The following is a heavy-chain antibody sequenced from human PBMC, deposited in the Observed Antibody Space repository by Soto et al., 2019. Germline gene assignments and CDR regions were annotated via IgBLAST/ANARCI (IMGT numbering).Heavy chain of an antibody. Sequence: EVQLVESGGGLVQPGGSLRLSCAASGFTVSSNYMTWVRQAPGKGLEWVSVIFSGGSTSYADSVKGRFTISRDNSKNTLYLQMTSLRAEDTAVYYCARDQGYSHYWGQGTLVTVSS. CDR1: GFTVSSNY. CDR2: IFSGGST. J-gene: IGHJ4*02. CDR3: ARDQGYSHY. V-gene: IGHV3-66*01. D-gene: IGHD5-18*01.